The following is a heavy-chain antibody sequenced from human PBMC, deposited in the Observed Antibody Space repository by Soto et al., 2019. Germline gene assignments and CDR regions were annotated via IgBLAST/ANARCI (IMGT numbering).Heavy chain of an antibody. CDR3: ARDSSTIYYYYGMDV. J-gene: IGHJ6*02. Sequence: GGSLRLSCAASGFTFSSYSMNWVRQAPGKGLEWVSSISSSSYIYYADSVKGRFTISRDNAKNSLYLQMNSLRAEDTAVYYCARDSSTIYYYYGMDVWGQGTTVTVSS. D-gene: IGHD2-2*01. CDR2: ISSSSYI. CDR1: GFTFSSYS. V-gene: IGHV3-21*01.